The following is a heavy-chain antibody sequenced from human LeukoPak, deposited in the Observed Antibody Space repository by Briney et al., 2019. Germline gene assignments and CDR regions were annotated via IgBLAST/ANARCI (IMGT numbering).Heavy chain of an antibody. J-gene: IGHJ4*02. CDR2: MNPNSVNT. V-gene: IGHV1-8*01. Sequence: GASVNVPRKASGYTFTSYDINWVRQATGQGIEGVGWMNPNSVNTGYVQKFHRRVTMTSNTCISTAYMELSSLRSEDTAVYYCARGGYSGSYYYFDYWGQGTLVTVSS. CDR3: ARGGYSGSYYYFDY. D-gene: IGHD1-26*01. CDR1: GYTFTSYD.